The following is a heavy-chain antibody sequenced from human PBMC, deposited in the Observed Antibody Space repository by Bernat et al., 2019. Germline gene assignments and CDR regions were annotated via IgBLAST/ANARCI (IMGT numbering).Heavy chain of an antibody. Sequence: QVQLVESGGGVVQSGRSLRLSCATSGFTFSHCGMHWVRQAPGKGLEWVAVIWNDGSNKYYTDSVKGRFTISRDNSENTVYLQMNSLRAEDTAVYYCARLGSRWSLDYWGQGTLVTVSS. CDR3: ARLGSRWSLDY. CDR2: IWNDGSNK. D-gene: IGHD6-13*01. J-gene: IGHJ4*02. V-gene: IGHV3-33*01. CDR1: GFTFSHCG.